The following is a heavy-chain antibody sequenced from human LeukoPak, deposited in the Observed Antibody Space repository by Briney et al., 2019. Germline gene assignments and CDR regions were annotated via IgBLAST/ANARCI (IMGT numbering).Heavy chain of an antibody. D-gene: IGHD5-18*01. Sequence: GASVKVSCKASGYTFTSYTISWVRQAPGQGLEWMGRIIPILGIANYAQKFQGRVTITADKSTSTAYMELSSLRSEDTAVYYCAAAMVGYYYYYMDVWGKGTTVTVSS. J-gene: IGHJ6*03. CDR2: IIPILGIA. CDR1: GYTFTSYT. CDR3: AAAMVGYYYYYMDV. V-gene: IGHV1-69*02.